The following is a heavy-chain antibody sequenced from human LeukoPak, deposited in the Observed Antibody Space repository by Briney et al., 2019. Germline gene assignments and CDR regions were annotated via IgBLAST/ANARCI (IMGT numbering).Heavy chain of an antibody. CDR3: TRGSIAYYYMDV. CDR1: GVSISSSNSY. V-gene: IGHV4-39*07. J-gene: IGHJ6*03. CDR2: IYYSGNT. D-gene: IGHD3-22*01. Sequence: SETLSLTCTVSGVSISSSNSYWGWIRQPPGKGLEWIGSIYYSGNTYYNASLKSQVSISIDTSKNQFSLKLSSVTAADTAVYYCTRGSIAYYYMDVWGKGTTVTISS.